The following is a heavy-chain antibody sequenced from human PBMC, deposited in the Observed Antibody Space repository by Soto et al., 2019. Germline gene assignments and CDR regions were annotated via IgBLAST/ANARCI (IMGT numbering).Heavy chain of an antibody. CDR2: ISGSGGST. V-gene: IGHV3-23*01. J-gene: IGHJ6*02. CDR3: AKGASSSSYYYGMDV. D-gene: IGHD6-13*01. CDR1: GFTFSSYA. Sequence: GGSLRLSCVASGFTFSSYAMSWVRQAPGKGLEWVSAISGSGGSTYYADSVKGRFTISRDNSKNTLYLQMNSLRAEDTAVYYCAKGASSSSYYYGMDVWGQGTTVTVSS.